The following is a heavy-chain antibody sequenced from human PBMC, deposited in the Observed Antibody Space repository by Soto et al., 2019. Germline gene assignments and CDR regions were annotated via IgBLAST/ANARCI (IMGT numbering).Heavy chain of an antibody. V-gene: IGHV4-59*01. CDR2: IYYIGTT. D-gene: IGHD3-10*01. CDR1: GGSISPYY. Sequence: SETLSLTCTVSGGSISPYYWSWIRQPPGQGLEWIGYIYYIGTTSYNPTLGSRVTISVDSSKNQFSLKLRSVTAADTAVYYCASIAPMGGSDTNWSQGTLVTVSS. CDR3: ASIAPMGGSDTN. J-gene: IGHJ4*02.